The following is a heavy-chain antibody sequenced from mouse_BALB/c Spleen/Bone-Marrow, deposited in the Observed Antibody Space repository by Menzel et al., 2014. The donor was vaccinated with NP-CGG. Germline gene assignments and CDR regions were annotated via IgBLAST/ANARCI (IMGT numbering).Heavy chain of an antibody. D-gene: IGHD4-1*01. J-gene: IGHJ2*01. CDR2: IFPGSDNT. Sequence: QVQLQQSGPELVKPGASVKMSCKASGYSFTSYYIHWVKQRPGQGLEWIGWIFPGSDNTKYNEKFKGKATLTADTSSSTAYMHLSSLTSEDSAVYFWARDWDEYYFDYWGQGTTLTVSS. CDR1: GYSFTSYY. V-gene: IGHV1-66*01. CDR3: ARDWDEYYFDY.